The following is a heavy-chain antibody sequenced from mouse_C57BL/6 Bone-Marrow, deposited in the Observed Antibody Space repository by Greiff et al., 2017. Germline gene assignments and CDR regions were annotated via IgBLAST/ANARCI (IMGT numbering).Heavy chain of an antibody. CDR1: GFSLTSYG. V-gene: IGHV2-5*01. Sequence: QVQLKESGPGLVQPSQSLSITCTVSGFSLTSYGVHWVRQSPGKGLEWLGVIWRGGSTDYNAAFMSRLSITKDNSKSQVFFKMNSLQADDTAIYYCAKSGGCRDDYDLDYWGQGTTLTVSS. CDR3: AKSGGCRDDYDLDY. D-gene: IGHD2-4*01. CDR2: IWRGGST. J-gene: IGHJ2*01.